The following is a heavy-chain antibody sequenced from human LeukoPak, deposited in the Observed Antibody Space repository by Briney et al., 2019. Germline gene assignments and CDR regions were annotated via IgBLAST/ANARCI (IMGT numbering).Heavy chain of an antibody. J-gene: IGHJ3*02. V-gene: IGHV4-59*08. CDR2: VYNSGST. CDR3: ATNAGPAALNVIDI. Sequence: SETLSLTCVVSGVSISRHLWSWIRQPPGMGPQWIGFVYNSGSTDYNPSLKGRVTISADTSKNQFSLKLSSVTASDTAVYYCATNAGPAALNVIDIWGIGTMVTVSS. D-gene: IGHD2-2*01. CDR1: GVSISRHL.